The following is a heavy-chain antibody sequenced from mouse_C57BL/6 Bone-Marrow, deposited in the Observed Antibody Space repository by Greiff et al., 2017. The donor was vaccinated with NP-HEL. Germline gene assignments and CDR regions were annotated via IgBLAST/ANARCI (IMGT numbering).Heavy chain of an antibody. J-gene: IGHJ1*03. Sequence: QVQLQQSGSELRSPGSSVKLSCKDFDSEVFPIAYMSWVRQKPGHGFEWIGGILPSIGRTIYGEKFEDKATLDADTLSNTAYLELNSLTSEDSAIYYCARRGLLLSHWYFDVWGTGTTVTVSS. D-gene: IGHD2-10*01. CDR2: ILPSIGRT. CDR3: ARRGLLLSHWYFDV. CDR1: DSEVFPIAY. V-gene: IGHV15-2*01.